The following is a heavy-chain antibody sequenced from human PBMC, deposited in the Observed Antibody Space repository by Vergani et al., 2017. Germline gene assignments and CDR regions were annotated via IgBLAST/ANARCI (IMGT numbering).Heavy chain of an antibody. Sequence: QVQLQESGPGLVKPSETLSLTCTVSGGSISTYYWSWIRQPAGKGLEWIGRIYTSGSTNYNPSLKSRVTMSVDTSKNQFSLRLSSVTAADTAVYYCARGGYYYDSCGRRLDVWGQGTTVTVSS. CDR3: ARGGYYYDSCGRRLDV. V-gene: IGHV4-4*07. D-gene: IGHD3-22*01. CDR1: GGSISTYY. J-gene: IGHJ6*02. CDR2: IYTSGST.